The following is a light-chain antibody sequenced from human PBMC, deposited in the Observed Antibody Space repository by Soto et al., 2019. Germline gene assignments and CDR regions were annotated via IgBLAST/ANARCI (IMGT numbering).Light chain of an antibody. J-gene: IGLJ2*01. Sequence: QLVLTQPPSVSGAPGQRVTISCTGSSSNIGAGYDVHWYQQLPGTAPKLLIYGNSNRPSGVTDRFSGSKSGTSASLAITGLQAEDEADYYCQSYDSSLSVHVVFGGGTKLTVL. CDR1: SSNIGAGYD. V-gene: IGLV1-40*01. CDR2: GNS. CDR3: QSYDSSLSVHVV.